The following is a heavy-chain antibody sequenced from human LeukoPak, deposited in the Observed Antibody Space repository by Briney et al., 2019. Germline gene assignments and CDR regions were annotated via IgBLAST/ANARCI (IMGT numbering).Heavy chain of an antibody. D-gene: IGHD6-25*01. CDR1: GFTFSTYG. V-gene: IGHV3-23*01. Sequence: GGSLRLSCAASGFTFSTYGMTWVRQAPGKGLEWLTTISTGGGSTYYADSVKGRFTISRDNSKNTLYLQMNSLRAEDTAVYFCARDRLKRLFDFWGQGTLVTVSS. CDR2: ISTGGGST. CDR3: ARDRLKRLFDF. J-gene: IGHJ4*02.